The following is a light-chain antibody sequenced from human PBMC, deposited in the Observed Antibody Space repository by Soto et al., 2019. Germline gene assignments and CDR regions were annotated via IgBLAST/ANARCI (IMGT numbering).Light chain of an antibody. Sequence: EIVLTQSPGTLSLSPGERATLSYRASQSVSSYLAWYQQKPGQPPRLLIYDASKRATGIPARFSGSGSGTDFTLTISSLEAEDFAVYYCHQRSNWLDTFGQGTKVDIK. J-gene: IGKJ1*01. V-gene: IGKV3-11*01. CDR1: QSVSSY. CDR3: HQRSNWLDT. CDR2: DAS.